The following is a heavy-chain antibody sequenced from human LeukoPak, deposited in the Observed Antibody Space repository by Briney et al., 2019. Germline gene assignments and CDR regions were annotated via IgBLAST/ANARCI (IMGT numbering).Heavy chain of an antibody. V-gene: IGHV3-53*01. CDR3: ARDTTVTTRSTDAFDI. J-gene: IGHJ3*02. D-gene: IGHD4-17*01. CDR1: GFTVSSNY. CDR2: IYSGGST. Sequence: GGSLRLSCAASGFTVSSNYMNWGRQAPGKGLEWVSVIYSGGSTYYADSVKGRFTISRDNSKNTLYLQMDSLRAEDTAVYYCARDTTVTTRSTDAFDIWGQGTMVTVSS.